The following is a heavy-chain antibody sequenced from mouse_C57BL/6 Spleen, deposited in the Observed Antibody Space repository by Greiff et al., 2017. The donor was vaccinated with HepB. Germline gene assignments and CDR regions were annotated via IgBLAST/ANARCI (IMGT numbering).Heavy chain of an antibody. CDR1: GFTFSSYA. J-gene: IGHJ2*01. Sequence: EVQLVESGGGLVKPGGSLKLSCAASGFTFSSYAMSWVRQTPEKRLEWVATISDGGSYTYYPDNVKGRFTISRDNAKNNLYLQMSHLKSEDTAMYYCARDRVYYDYDGYYFDDWGQGTTLTVSS. CDR2: ISDGGSYT. D-gene: IGHD2-4*01. CDR3: ARDRVYYDYDGYYFDD. V-gene: IGHV5-4*01.